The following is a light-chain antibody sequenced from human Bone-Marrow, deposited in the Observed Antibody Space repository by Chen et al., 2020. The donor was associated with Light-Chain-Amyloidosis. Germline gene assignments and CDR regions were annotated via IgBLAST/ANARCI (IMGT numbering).Light chain of an antibody. J-gene: IGLJ3*02. Sequence: QSVLTQPPSASGTPGQRVTISCSGSSSNIGINTVNWYQQVPGTAPKLLIYINDRRPSGVPAQFSGSRSGTSASLASRGLQSEDEADYYCAAWDDSLKGWVFGGGTKLTVL. V-gene: IGLV1-44*01. CDR3: AAWDDSLKGWV. CDR2: IND. CDR1: SSNIGINT.